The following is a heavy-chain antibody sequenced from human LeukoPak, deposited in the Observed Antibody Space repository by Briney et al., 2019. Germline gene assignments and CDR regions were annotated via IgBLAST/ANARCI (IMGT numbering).Heavy chain of an antibody. Sequence: GGSLRLSCAASGFTFSSYAMSWVRQAPGKGLEWVSAISGSGGSTYYADSVKGRFTISRDNSKNTLYLQMNSLRAEDTAVYYCAKDRGTMIVVVIGFFDCWGQGTLVTVSS. CDR2: ISGSGGST. CDR1: GFTFSSYA. J-gene: IGHJ4*02. V-gene: IGHV3-23*01. CDR3: AKDRGTMIVVVIGFFDC. D-gene: IGHD3-22*01.